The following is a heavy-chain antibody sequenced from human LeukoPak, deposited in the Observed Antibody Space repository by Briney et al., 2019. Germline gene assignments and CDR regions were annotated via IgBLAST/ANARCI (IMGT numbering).Heavy chain of an antibody. Sequence: SVKVSCKASGGTFSSYAISWVRQAPGQGLEWMGGIIPIFGTANYAQKFQGRVTITADESTSTAYMELSSLRSEDTAVYYCAKDSREKIAAAGSFDYWGQGTLVTVSS. CDR1: GGTFSSYA. CDR2: IIPIFGTA. CDR3: AKDSREKIAAAGSFDY. D-gene: IGHD6-13*01. V-gene: IGHV1-69*13. J-gene: IGHJ4*02.